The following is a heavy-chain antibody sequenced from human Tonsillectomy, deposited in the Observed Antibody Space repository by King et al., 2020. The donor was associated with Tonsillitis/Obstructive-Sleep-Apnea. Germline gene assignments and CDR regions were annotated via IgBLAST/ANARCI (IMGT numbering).Heavy chain of an antibody. D-gene: IGHD6-19*01. J-gene: IGHJ4*02. Sequence: VQLVESGGGLVQPGRSLRLSCAASGFTFDDYAMHWVRQAPGKGLEWVSGISWNRGSIGYADSVKGRFTISRDNAKNSLYLQMNSLRAEDTALYYCAKDGGVAGGLDYFDYWGQGTLVTVSS. CDR3: AKDGGVAGGLDYFDY. CDR2: ISWNRGSI. V-gene: IGHV3-9*01. CDR1: GFTFDDYA.